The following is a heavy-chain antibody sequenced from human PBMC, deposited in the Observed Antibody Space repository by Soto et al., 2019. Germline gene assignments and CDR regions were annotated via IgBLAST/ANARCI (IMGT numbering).Heavy chain of an antibody. V-gene: IGHV4-31*03. CDR2: ISYSGST. CDR3: ARDPGGGYYYYGMDV. Sequence: SETLSLTCTVSGVSISSGGYYWSWIRQHPGKGLEWIGYISYSGSTYYNPSLKSRVTMSVDTSKNQFSLKLSSVTAADTAVYYCARDPGGGYYYYGMDVWGQGTTVTVSS. CDR1: GVSISSGGYY. J-gene: IGHJ6*02. D-gene: IGHD1-1*01.